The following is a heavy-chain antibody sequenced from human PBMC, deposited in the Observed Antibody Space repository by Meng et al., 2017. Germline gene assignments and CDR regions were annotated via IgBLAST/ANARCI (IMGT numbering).Heavy chain of an antibody. V-gene: IGHV1-8*01. J-gene: IGHJ5*02. CDR3: VRGDIVVVPAALFDP. Sequence: QVQRVQSWGEGKKPGAPVKVSGKATGYTFTSYDINWLRQDTGQGLEWMGWMNPNSGNTGYAQKFQGRVTMTRNTSISTAYMELSSLRSEDTAVYYCVRGDIVVVPAALFDPWGQGTLVTVSS. CDR2: MNPNSGNT. D-gene: IGHD2-2*01. CDR1: GYTFTSYD.